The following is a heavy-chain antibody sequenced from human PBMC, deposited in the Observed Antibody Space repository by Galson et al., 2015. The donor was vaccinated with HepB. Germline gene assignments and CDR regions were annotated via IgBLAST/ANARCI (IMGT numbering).Heavy chain of an antibody. J-gene: IGHJ4*02. CDR1: GGSISSYY. V-gene: IGHV4-59*08. D-gene: IGHD1-14*01. CDR3: ARHLDWPYNPFDY. CDR2: IYYSGST. Sequence: SETLSLTCTVSGGSISSYYWSWIRQPPGKGLEWIGYIYYSGSTNYNPSLKSRVTISVDTSKNQFSLKLSSVTAADTAVYYCARHLDWPYNPFDYWGQGTLVTVSS.